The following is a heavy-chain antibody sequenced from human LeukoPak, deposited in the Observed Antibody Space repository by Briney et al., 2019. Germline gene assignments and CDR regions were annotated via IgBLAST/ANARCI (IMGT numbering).Heavy chain of an antibody. V-gene: IGHV3-21*01. CDR2: ISSSSSYI. D-gene: IGHD2-21*02. CDR3: TSWGDTTAEYFQR. CDR1: GFTFSSYS. J-gene: IGHJ1*01. Sequence: PGGSLRLSCAASGFTFSSYSMNWVRQTPGKGLEWVSSISSSSSYIYYADSVKGRFTISRDNAKNSLYLQMNSLRVEDTAVYYCTSWGDTTAEYFQRWGQGTLVTVSS.